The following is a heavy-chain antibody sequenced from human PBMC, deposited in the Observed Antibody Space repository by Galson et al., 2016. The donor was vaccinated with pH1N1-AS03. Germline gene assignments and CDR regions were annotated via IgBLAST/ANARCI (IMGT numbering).Heavy chain of an antibody. D-gene: IGHD3-3*01. CDR1: GYTFTHFG. CDR3: ARGTISGVDLQRSFDG. V-gene: IGHV1-18*01. Sequence: SVKVSCKASGYTFTHFGISWVRQAPGQGLECLGWISTYTGETNYAQKFQGRVTMTTDTSTNTVYMELRTLTSDDTALYYCARGTISGVDLQRSFDGWGQGTLVTVSS. J-gene: IGHJ4*02. CDR2: ISTYTGET.